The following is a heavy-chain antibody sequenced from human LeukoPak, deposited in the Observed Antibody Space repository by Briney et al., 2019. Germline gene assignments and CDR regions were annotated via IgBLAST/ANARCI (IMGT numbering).Heavy chain of an antibody. CDR3: ARSPTTVTTLDY. D-gene: IGHD4-11*01. Sequence: SVKVSCKASGGTFLSYGINWVRQAPGQGLEWMGGIIPIFGKATYAQNFQGRLTITADESTSTAYMELSSLRSEDTAMFYCARSPTTVTTLDYWGQGTLVTASS. J-gene: IGHJ4*02. CDR2: IIPIFGKA. CDR1: GGTFLSYG. V-gene: IGHV1-69*13.